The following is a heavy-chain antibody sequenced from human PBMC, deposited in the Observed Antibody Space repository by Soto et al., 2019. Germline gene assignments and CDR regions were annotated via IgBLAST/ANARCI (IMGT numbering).Heavy chain of an antibody. CDR2: ISAYNGNT. CDR3: ARAYNWNYFYYYYYMDV. CDR1: GYTFTSYG. J-gene: IGHJ6*03. V-gene: IGHV1-18*01. Sequence: QVQLVQSGAEVKKPGASVKVSCKASGYTFTSYGISWVRQAPGQGLEWMGWISAYNGNTNYAQKLQGRVTMTTDTSTSTAYMELRSLRSDDTAVYDCARAYNWNYFYYYYYMDVWGKGTTVTVSS. D-gene: IGHD1-7*01.